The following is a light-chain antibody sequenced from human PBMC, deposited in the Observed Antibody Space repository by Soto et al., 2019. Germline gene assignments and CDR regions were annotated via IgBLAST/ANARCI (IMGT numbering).Light chain of an antibody. CDR2: DAS. CDR3: QHRTNWPRT. Sequence: EIVLTQSPATLSLSPGERATLSCRASQTVGTFLAWYQQKPGQAPRLVIYDASKRATGIPARFSGTGSGTDFSLTISIIEPEDFSVYYCQHRTNWPRTFGQGTKLDIK. J-gene: IGKJ2*01. CDR1: QTVGTF. V-gene: IGKV3-11*01.